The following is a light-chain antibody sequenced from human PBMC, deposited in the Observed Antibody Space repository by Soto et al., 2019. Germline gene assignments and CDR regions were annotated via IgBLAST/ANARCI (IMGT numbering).Light chain of an antibody. CDR3: QQYNVWPLT. Sequence: EIVMTQSPATLSVSPGERATHSCRASQSVSSNLAWYQQKPGQTPKLLICVASTRATGIPARFSGSGSGTEFTLTISSLQSEDFAVYYCQQYNVWPLTFGGGTKVEFK. CDR2: VAS. J-gene: IGKJ4*01. CDR1: QSVSSN. V-gene: IGKV3-15*01.